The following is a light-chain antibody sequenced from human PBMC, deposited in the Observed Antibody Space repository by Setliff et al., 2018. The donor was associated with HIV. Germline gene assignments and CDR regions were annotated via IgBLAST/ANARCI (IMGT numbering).Light chain of an antibody. CDR3: CSYAGTSLPYV. Sequence: QSALTQPASVSGSPGQSITISCTGTGSDVGSYNLVSWYQVHPGKAPKFIIYEGNKRPSGVSNLFSGFKSGNTASLTISGLQAEDEADYYCCSYAGTSLPYVFGTGTKVTVL. V-gene: IGLV2-23*01. J-gene: IGLJ1*01. CDR1: GSDVGSYNL. CDR2: EGN.